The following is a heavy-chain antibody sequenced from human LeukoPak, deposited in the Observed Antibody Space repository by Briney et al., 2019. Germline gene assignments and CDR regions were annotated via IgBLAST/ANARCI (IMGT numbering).Heavy chain of an antibody. V-gene: IGHV3-21*01. CDR2: ISSSSSYI. D-gene: IGHD3-10*01. CDR3: ARDMVRGVSSPVDV. CDR1: GFTFSSYS. J-gene: IGHJ6*04. Sequence: GGSLRLSCVASGFTFSSYSMNWVRQAPGKGLEWVSSISSSSSYIYYADSVKGRFTISRDNAKNSLYLQMNSLRAEDTAVYYCARDMVRGVSSPVDVWGKGTTVTVSS.